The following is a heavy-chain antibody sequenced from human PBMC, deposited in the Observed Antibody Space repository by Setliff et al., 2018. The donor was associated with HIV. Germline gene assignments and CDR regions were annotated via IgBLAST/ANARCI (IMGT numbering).Heavy chain of an antibody. J-gene: IGHJ5*02. Sequence: GESLKISCAASGFTFSNYAMSWVRQAPGKGLEWVSAIYGSSGSTNYADSVKGRFTISRDNSKNMLYLQMNSLRAEDTAVYYCAKGQDGLRYNWFDPWGHGTLVTV. CDR1: GFTFSNYA. CDR2: IYGSSGST. CDR3: AKGQDGLRYNWFDP. V-gene: IGHV3-23*01.